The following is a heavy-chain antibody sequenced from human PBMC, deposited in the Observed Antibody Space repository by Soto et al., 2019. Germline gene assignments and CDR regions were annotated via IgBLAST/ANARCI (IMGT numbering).Heavy chain of an antibody. CDR3: ARVDFPPHFSVPY. D-gene: IGHD3-9*01. CDR2: LSGSTTYI. V-gene: IGHV3-11*06. Sequence: SLRLSCAASGFTFSDYYMAWIRQAPGKGLEWISYLSGSTTYINYADSVKGRFTISRDNAEKSLHLQMNSLRVEDTAVYFCARVDFPPHFSVPYWGQGTMVTVYS. CDR1: GFTFSDYY. J-gene: IGHJ4*02.